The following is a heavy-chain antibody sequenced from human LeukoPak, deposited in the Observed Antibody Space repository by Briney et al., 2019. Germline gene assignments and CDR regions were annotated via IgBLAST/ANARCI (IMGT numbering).Heavy chain of an antibody. J-gene: IGHJ6*02. CDR3: VKEDWSDWQQLRGYYGMDV. Sequence: GGSLRLSCAASGFTFSSYAMSWVRQAPGKGLEWVSAVSGSGGSTYYADSVKGRFTISRDNSKNTLYLQMNSLRAEDTAVYYCVKEDWSDWQQLRGYYGMDVWGQGTTVTVSS. CDR1: GFTFSSYA. CDR2: VSGSGGST. D-gene: IGHD6-13*01. V-gene: IGHV3-23*01.